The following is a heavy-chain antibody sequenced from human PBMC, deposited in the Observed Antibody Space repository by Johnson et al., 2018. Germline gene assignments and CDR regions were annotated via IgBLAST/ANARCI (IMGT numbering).Heavy chain of an antibody. CDR2: INSDGSST. CDR1: GFTFSSYW. V-gene: IGHV3-74*01. J-gene: IGHJ6*02. Sequence: VELQESGGGLVQHGGSLGLSCAASGFTFSSYWIHWVRQAPGKGLVWVSRINSDGSSTSYADSGNGRFTISRDNAKNTLYLQTKSLKAEDTAGYYCARDLGSRWELPGDVWGQGTTVTVSS. CDR3: ARDLGSRWELPGDV. D-gene: IGHD1-26*01.